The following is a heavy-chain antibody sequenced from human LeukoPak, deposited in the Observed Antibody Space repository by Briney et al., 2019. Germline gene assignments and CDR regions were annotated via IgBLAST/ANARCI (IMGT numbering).Heavy chain of an antibody. CDR2: ITPSGGST. J-gene: IGHJ4*02. CDR3: ARVFSVTGEKYYYGSGSPRPIDY. Sequence: ASVKVSCKASGYTFTSYYMHWVRQAPGRGLEWMGIITPSGGSTSYAQKFQGRVTMTRDTSTSTVYMELSSLRSEDTAVYYCARVFSVTGEKYYYGSGSPRPIDYWGQGTLVTVSS. CDR1: GYTFTSYY. V-gene: IGHV1-46*01. D-gene: IGHD3-10*01.